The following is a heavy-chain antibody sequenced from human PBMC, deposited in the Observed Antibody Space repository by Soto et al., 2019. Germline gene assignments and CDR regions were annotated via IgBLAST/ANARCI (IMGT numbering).Heavy chain of an antibody. Sequence: EVQLLESGGGLVQPGGSLRLSCAASGFPFSSYAMSWVRQAPGKWLEWVSAISGSGGSTYYADSVKGRFTISRDNSKNSLYQQMNSLRAEDTAVYYCAKDLLFIAVAGKDAFEIGGQGTMVTVSS. CDR2: ISGSGGST. CDR3: AKDLLFIAVAGKDAFEI. V-gene: IGHV3-23*01. D-gene: IGHD6-19*01. J-gene: IGHJ3*02. CDR1: GFPFSSYA.